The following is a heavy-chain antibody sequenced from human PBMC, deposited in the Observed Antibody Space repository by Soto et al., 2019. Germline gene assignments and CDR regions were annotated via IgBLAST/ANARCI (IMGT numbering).Heavy chain of an antibody. CDR1: RFTFSSHF. V-gene: IGHV3-23*01. CDR3: ARGPRAPPPHDYGMDV. Sequence: GGSLRLSCAASRFTFSSHFMNWVRQTPGKGLEWVAAISGGGGTTYYGDSVEGRFTMSRDNSKNTLYLQMNSLRADDTAVYYCARGPRAPPPHDYGMDVWGQGTTVTVSS. J-gene: IGHJ6*02. CDR2: ISGGGGTT.